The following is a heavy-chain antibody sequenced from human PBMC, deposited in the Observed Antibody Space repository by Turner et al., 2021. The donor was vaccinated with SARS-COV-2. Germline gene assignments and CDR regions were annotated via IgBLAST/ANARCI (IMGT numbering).Heavy chain of an antibody. CDR2: INHDGSEK. J-gene: IGHJ5*02. Sequence: EVQLVESGGGLVQPGGSLRIYCAASGFTFSSYWMSWVRQAPGKGLDWVANINHDGSEKYYVDSVKGRFTISRDNAKNSLYLQMNSLRAEDTAVYYCARDRPQYYDFWSGYWWFDPWGQGTLVTVSS. V-gene: IGHV3-7*03. CDR3: ARDRPQYYDFWSGYWWFDP. D-gene: IGHD3-3*01. CDR1: GFTFSSYW.